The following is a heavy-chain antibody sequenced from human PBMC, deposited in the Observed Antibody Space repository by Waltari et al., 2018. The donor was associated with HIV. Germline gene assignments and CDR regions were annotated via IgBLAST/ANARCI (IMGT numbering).Heavy chain of an antibody. V-gene: IGHV1-18*01. CDR3: ARSPQTIAAAGTTDY. D-gene: IGHD6-13*01. CDR2: SSAYNGNT. CDR1: GYTFTNYG. Sequence: QVQLVQYGAEVKKPGASVKVSCKASGYTFTNYGISGVRQAPGQGLEWMGWSSAYNGNTNYAQKLQGRFTMTTDTSTSTAYMELRSLRSDDTAVYYCARSPQTIAAAGTTDYWGQGTLVTVSS. J-gene: IGHJ4*02.